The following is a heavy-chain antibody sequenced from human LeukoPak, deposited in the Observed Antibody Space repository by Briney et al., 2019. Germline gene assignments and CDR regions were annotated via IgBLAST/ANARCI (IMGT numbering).Heavy chain of an antibody. D-gene: IGHD3-16*01. V-gene: IGHV4-59*01. J-gene: IGHJ4*02. CDR2: IYYTGST. Sequence: SETLSLTCTVSGGSISSYYWSWLRQPPGKGLEYIGYIYYTGSTNYNPSLKSRVTISVDTSKNQFSLKLSSVTAADTAVYYCARSEMGGYTFDYWGQGTLVTVSS. CDR1: GGSISSYY. CDR3: ARSEMGGYTFDY.